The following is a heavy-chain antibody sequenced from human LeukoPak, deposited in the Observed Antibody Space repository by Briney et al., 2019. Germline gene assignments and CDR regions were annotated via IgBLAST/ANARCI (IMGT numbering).Heavy chain of an antibody. CDR3: ARGSLGDPFTDDAFDI. J-gene: IGHJ3*02. CDR1: GGSISSYY. Sequence: SETLSLTCSVSGGSISSYYWSWIRQPPGKGLEWIGYIYYSGSTNYNPSLKSRVTISVDTSKNQFSLKLSSVTAADTAVYYCARGSLGDPFTDDAFDIWGQGTMVTVSS. V-gene: IGHV4-59*01. D-gene: IGHD3-16*01. CDR2: IYYSGST.